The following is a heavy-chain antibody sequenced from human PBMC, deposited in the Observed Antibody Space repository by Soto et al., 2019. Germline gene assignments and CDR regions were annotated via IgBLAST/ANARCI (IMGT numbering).Heavy chain of an antibody. CDR2: IYDSGRT. J-gene: IGHJ4*02. V-gene: IGHV4-4*09. D-gene: IGHD1-26*01. CDR3: AGDVRSGSYRFDY. CDR1: DASIDSYY. Sequence: SETLSLTCTVSDASIDSYYWSWIRQPPGKGLEWIGYIYDSGRTTYNPSLKSRLTISVDRSKNQFSLKLNSMTAADTAIYYCAGDVRSGSYRFDYWGQGTLVTVS.